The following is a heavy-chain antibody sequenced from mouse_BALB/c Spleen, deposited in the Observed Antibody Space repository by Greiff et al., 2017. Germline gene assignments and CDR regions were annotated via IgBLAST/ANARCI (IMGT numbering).Heavy chain of an antibody. Sequence: EVHLVESGGGLVQPGGSRKLSCAASGFTFSSFGMHWVRQAPEKGLEWVAYISSGSSTIYYADTVKGRFTISRDNPKNTLFLQMTSLRSEDTAMYYCARRGVITTVNAMDYWGQGTSVTVSS. J-gene: IGHJ4*01. D-gene: IGHD1-1*01. CDR3: ARRGVITTVNAMDY. CDR1: GFTFSSFG. CDR2: ISSGSSTI. V-gene: IGHV5-17*02.